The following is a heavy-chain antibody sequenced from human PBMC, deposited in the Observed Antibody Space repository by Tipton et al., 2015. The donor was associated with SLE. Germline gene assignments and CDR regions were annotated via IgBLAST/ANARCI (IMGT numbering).Heavy chain of an antibody. CDR2: IIPIFGSP. CDR1: GGTFNSHA. CDR3: AGEVGQLNYHYGMDV. Sequence: QSGPEVKKPGSSVKVSCKASGGTFNSHAINWVRQAPGQGLEWMGGIIPIFGSPNYAQKFQGRVTITADESTSTAYMELTSLTSQDAAVYYCAGEVGQLNYHYGMDVWGQGATVTVSS. D-gene: IGHD6-6*01. V-gene: IGHV1-69*01. J-gene: IGHJ6*02.